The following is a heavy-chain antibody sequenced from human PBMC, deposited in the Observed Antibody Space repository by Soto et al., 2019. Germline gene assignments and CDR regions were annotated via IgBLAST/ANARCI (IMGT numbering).Heavy chain of an antibody. Sequence: PXAGLKISCKGYGYSFTSYWIGWVRQMPGKGLEWMGIIYPGDSDTRYSPSFQGQVTISADKSISTAYLQWSSLKASDTAMYYCASSVWSRGYWGQGTLVTASS. V-gene: IGHV5-51*01. CDR2: IYPGDSDT. CDR1: GYSFTSYW. J-gene: IGHJ4*02. CDR3: ASSVWSRGY. D-gene: IGHD3-10*01.